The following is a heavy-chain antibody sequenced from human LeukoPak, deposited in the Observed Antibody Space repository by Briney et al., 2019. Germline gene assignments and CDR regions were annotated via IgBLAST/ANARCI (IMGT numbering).Heavy chain of an antibody. CDR1: GYPFTTYE. V-gene: IGHV1-8*01. Sequence: GASVKVSCKTSGYPFTTYEINWVRQAAGQGLEWMGWVHPNTGNTAYAQRFQGRVTMTRDTSISTAYMELSSLTSNDTAVYYCATVSPTIAVAGSAFDYWGQGTLVTVSS. D-gene: IGHD6-19*01. CDR3: ATVSPTIAVAGSAFDY. J-gene: IGHJ4*02. CDR2: VHPNTGNT.